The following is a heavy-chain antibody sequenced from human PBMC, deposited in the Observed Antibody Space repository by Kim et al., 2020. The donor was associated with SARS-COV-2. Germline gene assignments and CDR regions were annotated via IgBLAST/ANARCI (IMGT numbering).Heavy chain of an antibody. V-gene: IGHV1-18*01. CDR2: ISAYNGNT. J-gene: IGHJ4*02. CDR1: GYTFTSYG. Sequence: ASVKVSCKASGYTFTSYGISWVRQAPGQGLEWMGWISAYNGNTNYAQKLQGRVTMTTDTSTSTAYMELRSLRSDDTAVYYCARGRTYYDFWSGYYLFDYWGQGTLVTVSS. D-gene: IGHD3-3*01. CDR3: ARGRTYYDFWSGYYLFDY.